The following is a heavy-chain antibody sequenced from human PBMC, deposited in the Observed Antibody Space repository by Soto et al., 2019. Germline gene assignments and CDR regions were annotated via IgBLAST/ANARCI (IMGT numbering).Heavy chain of an antibody. D-gene: IGHD6-13*01. CDR3: ARLQAAVPHY. Sequence: QVQLQESGPGLVMPSETLSLTCTVSGDSISGSPYFWGWIRQPPGKRLEWIGSIFYDGYTLYTPSLQSRVTISVDTSKNLFSLKLTSVAAADTAIYFCARLQAAVPHYWGQGILVTVSS. J-gene: IGHJ4*02. V-gene: IGHV4-39*01. CDR1: GDSISGSPYF. CDR2: IFYDGYT.